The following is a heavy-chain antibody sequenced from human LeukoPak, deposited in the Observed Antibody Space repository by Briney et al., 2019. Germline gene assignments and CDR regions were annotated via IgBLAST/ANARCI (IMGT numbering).Heavy chain of an antibody. J-gene: IGHJ4*02. CDR1: GFTFSSHS. CDR3: AINPTVYYFDY. Sequence: GGSLRLSCAASGFTFSSHSMNWVRQAPGKGLEWVSAISGSGGSTYYADSVKGRFTISRDNSKNTLYLQMNSLRAEDTAVYYCAINPTVYYFDYWGQGTLVTVSS. CDR2: ISGSGGST. V-gene: IGHV3-23*01.